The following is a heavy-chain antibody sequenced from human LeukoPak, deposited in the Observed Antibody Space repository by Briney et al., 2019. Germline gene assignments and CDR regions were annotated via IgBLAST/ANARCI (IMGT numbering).Heavy chain of an antibody. J-gene: IGHJ5*02. Sequence: AALKVSCKASGYTFTGNYMHWVRHGPGQGLGWMGWINPNSGGTNYAQKFQGWVTMTRDTSISTAYMELSRLRSDDTAVYYCARAMVRGVNWFVPWGEGTLVTVSS. CDR1: GYTFTGNY. D-gene: IGHD3-10*01. CDR2: INPNSGGT. CDR3: ARAMVRGVNWFVP. V-gene: IGHV1-2*04.